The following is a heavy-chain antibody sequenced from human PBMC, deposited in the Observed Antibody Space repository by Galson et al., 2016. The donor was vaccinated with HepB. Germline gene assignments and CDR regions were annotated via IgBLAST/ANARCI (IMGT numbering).Heavy chain of an antibody. V-gene: IGHV5-51*01. CDR1: GYNFPYYW. Sequence: QSGAEVKKAGESLKISCKASGYNFPYYWIGWVRQKPGKGLEWMGIIYPGDSEIRYSPSFQGQVTMSVDKSISTAFLQWSSLKASDTAMYYCARQYNFWSGYSESYFGMDVQGQGTTVTVSS. D-gene: IGHD3-3*01. J-gene: IGHJ6*02. CDR3: ARQYNFWSGYSESYFGMDV. CDR2: IYPGDSEI.